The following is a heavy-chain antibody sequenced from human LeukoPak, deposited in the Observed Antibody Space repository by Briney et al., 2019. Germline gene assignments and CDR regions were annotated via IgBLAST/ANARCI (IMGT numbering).Heavy chain of an antibody. D-gene: IGHD3-9*01. CDR2: IYPSDSDA. Sequence: PGESLKISCKASGYRFTSYWIGWVRQMPGKGLEWVGIIYPSDSDARYSPSFQGQVTISADRSINTAYLQWSSLKASDTAMYYCARRKYDILTGYYNDYFDYWGQGTLVTVSS. V-gene: IGHV5-51*01. CDR1: GYRFTSYW. J-gene: IGHJ4*02. CDR3: ARRKYDILTGYYNDYFDY.